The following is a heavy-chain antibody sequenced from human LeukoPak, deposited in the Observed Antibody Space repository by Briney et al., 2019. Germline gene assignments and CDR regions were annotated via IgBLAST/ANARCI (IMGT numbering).Heavy chain of an antibody. J-gene: IGHJ4*02. D-gene: IGHD4-17*01. CDR2: ISSSSTYI. V-gene: IGHV3-21*01. CDR1: GFTFSTYN. CDR3: ARTRITVTTRSWDY. Sequence: GGSLRLSCATSGFTFSTYNMNWVRQAPGKGLEWVSSISSSSTYIYYADSVKGRFTISRDNTKNSLYLQINSLRAEDTAVYYCARTRITVTTRSWDYWGQGTLVTVSS.